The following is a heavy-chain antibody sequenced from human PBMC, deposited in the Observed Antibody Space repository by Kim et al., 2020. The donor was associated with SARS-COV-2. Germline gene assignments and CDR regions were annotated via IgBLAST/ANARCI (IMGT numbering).Heavy chain of an antibody. V-gene: IGHV4-4*07. CDR2: ISPSGST. CDR3: ARDPTVGYRRDDF. J-gene: IGHJ4*02. CDR1: GGSVSNYY. Sequence: SETLSLTCTFSGGSVSNYYWNWIRRPAGKGLEWIGRISPSGSTNYNPSLKSRVTMSIDTSKDQLSLRLSAVTAADTAIYYCARDPTVGYRRDDFWGLGTLVTVSS. D-gene: IGHD2-8*01.